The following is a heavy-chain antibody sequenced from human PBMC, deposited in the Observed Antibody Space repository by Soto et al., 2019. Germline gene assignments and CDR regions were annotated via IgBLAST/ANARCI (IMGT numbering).Heavy chain of an antibody. CDR1: GFTFSSYS. D-gene: IGHD6-6*01. V-gene: IGHV3-21*01. Sequence: EVQVVESGGGLVKPGGSLRLSCAASGFTFSSYSMNWVRQAPGKGLEWVSSISSSSSYIYYADSVKGRFTISRDNAKNSLYLQMNSLRAEDTAVYYCARAPEYSSSSGEIDYWGQGTLVTVSS. CDR3: ARAPEYSSSSGEIDY. CDR2: ISSSSSYI. J-gene: IGHJ4*02.